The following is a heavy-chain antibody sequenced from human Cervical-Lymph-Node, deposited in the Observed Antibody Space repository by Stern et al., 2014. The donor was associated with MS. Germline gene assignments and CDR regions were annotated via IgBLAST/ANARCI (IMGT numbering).Heavy chain of an antibody. CDR2: ISPMFGRA. D-gene: IGHD1-20*01. J-gene: IGHJ6*02. V-gene: IGHV1-69*01. CDR1: GGTFSTHV. Sequence: VQLVESGAEVKKPGSSVRVSCKASGGTFSTHVISWIRQAPGQGLEWMGGISPMFGRARYAQKFQGRVTITADESTSTAYMELSSLRSEDTAVYYCAREYNWNDRFYGMDVWGQGTTVTVSS. CDR3: AREYNWNDRFYGMDV.